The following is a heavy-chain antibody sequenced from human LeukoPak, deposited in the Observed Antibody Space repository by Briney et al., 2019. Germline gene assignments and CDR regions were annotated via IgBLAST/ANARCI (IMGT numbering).Heavy chain of an antibody. J-gene: IGHJ4*02. CDR3: ARDGAYSSSWCFDY. D-gene: IGHD6-13*01. CDR1: GFTFSTYA. CDR2: ISYDGSNK. V-gene: IGHV3-30-3*01. Sequence: GRSLRLSCAASGFTFSTYAMHWVRQAPGKGLEWVAVISYDGSNKFYADSVKGRFTISRDNSKNTLYLQMNSLSPEDTAVYYCARDGAYSSSWCFDYWGQGTLVTVSS.